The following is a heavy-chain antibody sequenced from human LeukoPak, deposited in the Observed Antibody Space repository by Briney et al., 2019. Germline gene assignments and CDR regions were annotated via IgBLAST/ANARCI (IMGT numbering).Heavy chain of an antibody. CDR3: ARTKNDILTGYYTFDY. D-gene: IGHD3-9*01. Sequence: SETLSLTCTVSGGSISSYYWSWIRQPPGKGLEWIGYIYYSGSTNYNPSLKSRVTISVDTSKNQFSLKLSSVTAADTAVYYCARTKNDILTGYYTFDYWGQGTLVTVSS. V-gene: IGHV4-59*01. J-gene: IGHJ4*02. CDR1: GGSISSYY. CDR2: IYYSGST.